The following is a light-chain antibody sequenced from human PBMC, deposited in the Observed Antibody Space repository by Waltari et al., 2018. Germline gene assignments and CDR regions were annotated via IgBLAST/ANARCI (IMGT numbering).Light chain of an antibody. CDR3: YSKDTDGGSQGK. J-gene: IGLJ2*01. V-gene: IGLV3-10*01. CDR2: DDN. Sequence: YDLTQPPSVSVSPGQTAAITCPGDGLPQQYTFWYQQKSGQAPVLVMYDDNKRPSGIPGRFSGSSAGTVATLTITGAQVDDEADYYCYSKDTDGGSQGKIGGGTKLTVL. CDR1: GLPQQY.